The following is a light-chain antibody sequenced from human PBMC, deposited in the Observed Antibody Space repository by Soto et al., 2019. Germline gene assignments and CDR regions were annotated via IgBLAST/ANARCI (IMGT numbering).Light chain of an antibody. CDR1: QSISSW. CDR3: QQLNSYPLT. Sequence: DIQMTQSPSTLSASVGDRVAITCRASQSISSWLAWYQQKPGKAPKLLIYDASSLESGVPSRFSGSGSGTDFTLTISSLQPEDFATYFCQQLNSYPLTFGQGTRLEIK. CDR2: DAS. J-gene: IGKJ5*01. V-gene: IGKV1-5*01.